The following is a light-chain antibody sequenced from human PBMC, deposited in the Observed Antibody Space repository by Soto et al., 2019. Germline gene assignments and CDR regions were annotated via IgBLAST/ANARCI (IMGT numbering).Light chain of an antibody. CDR2: EVS. CDR1: GSDVGGYNY. CDR3: SSYAGSNNFVV. Sequence: QSALTQPPSASGSPGQSVTISCTGTGSDVGGYNYVSWYQQHSGKAPNLMIYEVSKRPSGVPDRFSGSKSGNTASLTVSGLQAEDEADYYCSSYAGSNNFVVFGGGTKVTVL. J-gene: IGLJ2*01. V-gene: IGLV2-8*01.